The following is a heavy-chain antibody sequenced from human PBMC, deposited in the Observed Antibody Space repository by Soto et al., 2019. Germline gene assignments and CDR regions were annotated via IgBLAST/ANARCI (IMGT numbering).Heavy chain of an antibody. Sequence: QVQLVQSGAEVKKPGASVKVSCKASGYTFTTYGISWVRQAPGQGLEWMGWISAYNGDTNYAQNLQGRVTMTTDTXTXTSXMELRSLRSDDTAVYYCAREARGNSRGYYYYGMDVWGQGTTVTVSS. CDR1: GYTFTTYG. V-gene: IGHV1-18*01. CDR3: AREARGNSRGYYYYGMDV. CDR2: ISAYNGDT. D-gene: IGHD5-18*01. J-gene: IGHJ6*02.